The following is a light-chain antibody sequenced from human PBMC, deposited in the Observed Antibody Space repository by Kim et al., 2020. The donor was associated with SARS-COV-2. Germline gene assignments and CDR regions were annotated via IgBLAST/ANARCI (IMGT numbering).Light chain of an antibody. CDR2: GAS. Sequence: GDRVTIPFRASQDIRNDLGWYQQNPGRAPKRLIYGASSLQSGVPSRFSGSGSGTEFTLPISSLQPEDFATYFCLQHSTYPIPFGQGTRL. V-gene: IGKV1-17*01. CDR3: LQHSTYPIP. CDR1: QDIRND. J-gene: IGKJ5*01.